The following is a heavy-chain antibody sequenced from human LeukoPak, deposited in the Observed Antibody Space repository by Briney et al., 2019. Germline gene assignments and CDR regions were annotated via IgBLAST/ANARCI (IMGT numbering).Heavy chain of an antibody. CDR3: AKGSGLTPLPGWNYYYYMDV. CDR2: ISRGSGDI. Sequence: PGGSLRLSCAASGFTFSNYEMNWVRQAPGKGLEWVAYISRGSGDIHYADSVRGRFSISRDNAKNSLHLHLSSLRSEDTAVYHCAKGSGLTPLPGWNYYYYMDVWGKGTTVTVSS. J-gene: IGHJ6*03. V-gene: IGHV3-21*05. CDR1: GFTFSNYE. D-gene: IGHD1-26*01.